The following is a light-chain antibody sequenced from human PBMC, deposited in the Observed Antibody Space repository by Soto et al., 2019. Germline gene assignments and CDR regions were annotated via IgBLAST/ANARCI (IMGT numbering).Light chain of an antibody. J-gene: IGKJ1*01. CDR3: QQYSTYWT. CDR2: EAT. V-gene: IGKV1-5*01. Sequence: DIPTIQSPSPPFSSGRDKITLPFRASQSISTWLAWYQQKPGKAPKLLIFEATTLETGVPSRSSGSGSGTDFTLTITSLQPDDLATYYCQQYSTYWTFGQGTKV. CDR1: QSISTW.